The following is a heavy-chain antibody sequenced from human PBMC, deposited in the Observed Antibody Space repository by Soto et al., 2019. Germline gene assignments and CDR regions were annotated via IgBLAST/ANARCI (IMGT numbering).Heavy chain of an antibody. V-gene: IGHV3-48*02. CDR3: ARDLGSSWTEYNWFDP. J-gene: IGHJ5*02. CDR2: ISSSSSTI. Sequence: GGSLRLSCAASGFSLCSYSMDWVRQAPGKGLEWVSYISSSSSTIYYADSVKGRFTISRDNAKNSLYLQMNSLRDEDTAVYYCARDLGSSWTEYNWFDPWGQGTLVTVSS. CDR1: GFSLCSYS. D-gene: IGHD6-13*01.